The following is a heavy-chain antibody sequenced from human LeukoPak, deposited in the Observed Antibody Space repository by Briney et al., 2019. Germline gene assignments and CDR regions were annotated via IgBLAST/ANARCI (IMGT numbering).Heavy chain of an antibody. D-gene: IGHD4-17*01. V-gene: IGHV3-48*03. CDR1: GFTFSSYE. J-gene: IGHJ3*01. CDR2: ISSSGSTI. CDR3: ARDRRGYYGDYGKY. Sequence: GGSLRLSCAASGFTFSSYEMNWVRQAPGKGLEWVSYISSSGSTIYYADSVKGRFTISRDNAKNSLYLQMNSLRAEDTAVYYCARDRRGYYGDYGKYWGQGTMVTVSS.